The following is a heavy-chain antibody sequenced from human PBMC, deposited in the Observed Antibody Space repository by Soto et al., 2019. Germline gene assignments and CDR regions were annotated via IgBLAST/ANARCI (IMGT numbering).Heavy chain of an antibody. J-gene: IGHJ4*02. CDR1: GGSISSYY. CDR3: ARMAYCGGDCSVFDD. D-gene: IGHD2-21*02. Sequence: SETLSLTCTVSGGSISSYYWSWIRQPPGKGLEWIGYIYYSGSTNYNPSLKSRVTISVDTSKNQFSLKLSSVTAADTAVYYCARMAYCGGDCSVFDDWGQGTLVTVSS. V-gene: IGHV4-59*01. CDR2: IYYSGST.